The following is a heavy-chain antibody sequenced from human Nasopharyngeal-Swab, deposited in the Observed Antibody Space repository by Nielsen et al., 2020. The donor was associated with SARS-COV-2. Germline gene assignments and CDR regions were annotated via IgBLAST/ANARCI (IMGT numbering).Heavy chain of an antibody. J-gene: IGHJ6*03. CDR3: ARAVAGYYYMDV. Sequence: GSLKISCAASGFTLSRYALHWVRQAPGKGPEWVAVISYDGSNKYYADPVKGRFTISRDNSKNTLYLQMNSLRAEDTAVYYCARAVAGYYYMDVWGKGTTVTVSS. CDR2: ISYDGSNK. D-gene: IGHD6-19*01. CDR1: GFTLSRYA. V-gene: IGHV3-30-3*01.